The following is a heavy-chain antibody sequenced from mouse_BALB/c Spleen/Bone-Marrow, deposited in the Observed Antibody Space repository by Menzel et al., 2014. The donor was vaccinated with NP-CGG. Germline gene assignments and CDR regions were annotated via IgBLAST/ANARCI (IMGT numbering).Heavy chain of an antibody. CDR1: GYSFTGYY. J-gene: IGHJ2*01. CDR3: ARYLYGNYFDY. Sequence: VQLQQSGPDLVKSGASVKISCKASGYSFTGYYMHWVKQSHGKSLEWIGRVNPNNGGTSYNQKFKGKAILTVDKSSSTAYMELRSLTSDDSAVYYCARYLYGNYFDYWGQGTTRTVSS. V-gene: IGHV1-26*01. D-gene: IGHD2-1*01. CDR2: VNPNNGGT.